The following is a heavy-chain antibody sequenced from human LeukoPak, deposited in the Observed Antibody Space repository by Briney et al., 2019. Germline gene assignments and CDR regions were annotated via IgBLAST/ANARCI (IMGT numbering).Heavy chain of an antibody. J-gene: IGHJ3*02. Sequence: GASVNVSCKASGGTFSSYAISWVRQAPGQGLEWMGGIIPIFGTANYAQKFQGRVTITADESTSTAYMELSSLRSEDTAVYYCARQVGVDAFDIWGQGTMVTVSS. D-gene: IGHD1-26*01. CDR2: IIPIFGTA. CDR3: ARQVGVDAFDI. V-gene: IGHV1-69*13. CDR1: GGTFSSYA.